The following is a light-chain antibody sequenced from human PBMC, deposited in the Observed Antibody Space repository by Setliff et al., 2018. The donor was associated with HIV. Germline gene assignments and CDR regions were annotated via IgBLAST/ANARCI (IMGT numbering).Light chain of an antibody. V-gene: IGLV2-14*03. J-gene: IGLJ1*01. CDR1: SRDIGAYKY. Sequence: QSVLAQPASVSGSPGQSITIPCTGTSRDIGAYKYVSWYQQHPGKVPQLMIYDVTNRPSGVSNRFSGSKSGSTASLTLSGLQAEDEADYYCSSYTSSSTLYVFGTGTKVT. CDR3: SSYTSSSTLYV. CDR2: DVT.